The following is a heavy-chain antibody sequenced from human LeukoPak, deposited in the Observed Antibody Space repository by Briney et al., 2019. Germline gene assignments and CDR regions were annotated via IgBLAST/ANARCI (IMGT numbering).Heavy chain of an antibody. CDR1: GFTFSDYY. Sequence: GGSLRLSCAASGFTFSDYYMSWIRQAPGKGLEWVSYISSSGSTLYYADSVKGRFTISRDNAKNSLYLQMNSLRAEDTAVYYCARVLSSWSYYYYYMDVWGKGTTVTISS. CDR2: ISSSGSTL. V-gene: IGHV3-11*01. CDR3: ARVLSSWSYYYYYMDV. D-gene: IGHD6-13*01. J-gene: IGHJ6*03.